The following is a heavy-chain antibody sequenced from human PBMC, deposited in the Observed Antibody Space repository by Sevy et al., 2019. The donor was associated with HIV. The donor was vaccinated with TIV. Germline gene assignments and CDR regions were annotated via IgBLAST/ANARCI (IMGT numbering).Heavy chain of an antibody. CDR2: VNHSGST. CDR3: ARGGDGVVPSPIIGLGPWTKYWYFDL. V-gene: IGHV4-34*01. Sequence: LLQLRETLSLTCAVSGGSFSGYSWDWIRQPPGKGLEWIGEVNHSGSTNYNPSLKSRFTISVDTSKNQFSLKLNFVTAADTAVYYCARGGDGVVPSPIIGLGPWTKYWYFDLWGRGTLVTVSS. D-gene: IGHD3-3*01. CDR1: GGSFSGYS. J-gene: IGHJ2*01.